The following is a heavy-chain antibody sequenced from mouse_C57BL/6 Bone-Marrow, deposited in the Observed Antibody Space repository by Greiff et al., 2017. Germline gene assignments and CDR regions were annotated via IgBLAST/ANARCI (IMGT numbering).Heavy chain of an antibody. V-gene: IGHV5-6*01. J-gene: IGHJ2*01. CDR3: ARQLRLRDYFDY. CDR2: ISSGGSYT. CDR1: GFTFSSYG. Sequence: EVHLVESGGDLVKPGGSLKLSCAASGFTFSSYGMSWVRQTPDKRLEWVATISSGGSYTYYPDSVKGRFTISRDNAKNTLYLQMSSLKSEDTAMYYCARQLRLRDYFDYWGQGTTLTVSS. D-gene: IGHD3-2*02.